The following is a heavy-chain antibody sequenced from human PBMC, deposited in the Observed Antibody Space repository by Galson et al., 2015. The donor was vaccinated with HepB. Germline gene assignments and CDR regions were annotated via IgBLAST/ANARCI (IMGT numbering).Heavy chain of an antibody. V-gene: IGHV1-18*01. D-gene: IGHD3-16*02. CDR3: ARVITFGGVIVETYYYYMDV. CDR1: GYTFNKYG. Sequence: SVKVSCKASGYTFNKYGISWVRQTPGQGLEWMGWISTKRGNTKHAQNFQGRVTMTTETSTNTAYMELSRLRSDDTAVYYCARVITFGGVIVETYYYYMDVWGKGTTVTVSS. CDR2: ISTKRGNT. J-gene: IGHJ6*03.